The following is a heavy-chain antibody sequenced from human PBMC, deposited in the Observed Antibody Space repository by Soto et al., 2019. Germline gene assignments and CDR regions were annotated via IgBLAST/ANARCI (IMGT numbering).Heavy chain of an antibody. D-gene: IGHD5-12*01. V-gene: IGHV4-34*01. CDR1: GGSFSGYY. CDR3: ASPWVATTNHYYYYGMDV. J-gene: IGHJ6*02. CDR2: INHSGST. Sequence: QVQLQQWGAGLLKPSETLSLTCAVYGGSFSGYYWSWIRQPPGKGLEWIGEINHSGSTNYNPSLKSRVTISVDTSKNQFSLKLSSVTAAYTAVYYCASPWVATTNHYYYYGMDVWGQGTTVTVSS.